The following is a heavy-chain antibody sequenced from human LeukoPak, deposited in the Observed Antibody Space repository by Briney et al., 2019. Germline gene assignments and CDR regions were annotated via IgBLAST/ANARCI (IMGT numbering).Heavy chain of an antibody. J-gene: IGHJ4*02. CDR1: GFTFSSYG. CDR2: IRYDGSNK. Sequence: GGSLRLSCAASGFTFSSYGMHWVRQAPGKGLEGVAFIRYDGSNKYYADSVKGRFTISRDNSKNTLYLQMNSLRDEDTAVYYCAGGLLGCRGGSCYPTDYWGQGTLVTVSS. V-gene: IGHV3-30*02. CDR3: AGGLLGCRGGSCYPTDY. D-gene: IGHD2-15*01.